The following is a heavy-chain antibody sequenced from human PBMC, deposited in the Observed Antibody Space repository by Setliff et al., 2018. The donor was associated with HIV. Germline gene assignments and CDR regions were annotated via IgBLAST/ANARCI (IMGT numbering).Heavy chain of an antibody. Sequence: SVKVSCKASGGTFSNYAINWVRQAPGQGLEWMGGIIPIFDTTHYAQKFQGRVTITADDSTRTVYMELSSLRSEDTALYYCARDYVLRGTSLGYWGQGTLVTVSS. CDR2: IIPIFDTT. V-gene: IGHV1-69*13. J-gene: IGHJ4*02. D-gene: IGHD3-16*01. CDR3: ARDYVLRGTSLGY. CDR1: GGTFSNYA.